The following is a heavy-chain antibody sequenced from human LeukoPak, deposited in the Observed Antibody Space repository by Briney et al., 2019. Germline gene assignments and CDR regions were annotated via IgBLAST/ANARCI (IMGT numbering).Heavy chain of an antibody. J-gene: IGHJ4*02. Sequence: PSETLSLTCTVSGGSISSYYWNWIRLPAGKGLEWIGRIYTSGATNYNPSLKSRLIISIDTSTNQVSLKLTSVTAADTGLYYCASTRWPRDANFDYWGQGTLVTVSS. CDR2: IYTSGAT. CDR1: GGSISSYY. D-gene: IGHD2-15*01. CDR3: ASTRWPRDANFDY. V-gene: IGHV4-4*07.